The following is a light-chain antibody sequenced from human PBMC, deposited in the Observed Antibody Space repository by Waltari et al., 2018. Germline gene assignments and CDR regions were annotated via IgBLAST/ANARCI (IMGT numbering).Light chain of an antibody. CDR1: DIGGRS. J-gene: IGLJ2*01. Sequence: SYILTQPPSVSVAPGQAASITCGGADIGGRSVHWYQQRPGQAPILIVFVDSDRPSGIPGRFSGSRSGNTATLTISRVEAGDEADYFCHLWDGLLDHVVFGGGTKLTVL. CDR3: HLWDGLLDHVV. V-gene: IGLV3-21*02. CDR2: VDS.